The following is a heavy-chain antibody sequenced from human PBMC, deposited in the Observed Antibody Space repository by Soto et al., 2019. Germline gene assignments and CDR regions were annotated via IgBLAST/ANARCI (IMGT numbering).Heavy chain of an antibody. J-gene: IGHJ5*02. Sequence: SVKVSCKASGYTFTSYDISWVRQAPGQGLEWMGRIIPILGIANYAQKFQGRVTITADKSTSTAYMELSSLRSEDTAVYYCARDTLVVEVPAAIGWFDPWGQGTLVTVSS. V-gene: IGHV1-69*04. CDR3: ARDTLVVEVPAAIGWFDP. CDR1: GYTFTSYD. CDR2: IIPILGIA. D-gene: IGHD2-2*02.